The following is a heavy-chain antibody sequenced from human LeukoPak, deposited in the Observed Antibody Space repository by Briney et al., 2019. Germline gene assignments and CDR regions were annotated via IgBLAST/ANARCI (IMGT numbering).Heavy chain of an antibody. J-gene: IGHJ5*02. CDR2: INHSGST. V-gene: IGHV4-34*01. Sequence: SETLSLTCAVYGGSFSGYYWSWIRQPPGKGLEWIGEINHSGSTNYNPSLKSRVTISVDTSKNQFSLKLSSVTAADTAVYYCARGRGYQLLFKTNWFDPWGQGTLVTVSS. CDR3: ARGRGYQLLFKTNWFDP. D-gene: IGHD2-2*01. CDR1: GGSFSGYY.